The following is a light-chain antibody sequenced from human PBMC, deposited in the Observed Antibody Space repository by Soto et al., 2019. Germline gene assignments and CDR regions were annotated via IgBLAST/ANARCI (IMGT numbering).Light chain of an antibody. CDR2: KDS. Sequence: SYELTQPSSVSVSPGQTARITCSGDVLAKKYVRWFQQKPGQAPVLLIYKDSERPSGVPARFSGSSSGTTVTLTISGAHVEDEADYYCYAAADNILGFGGGTKLTVL. J-gene: IGLJ3*02. V-gene: IGLV3-27*01. CDR3: YAAADNILG. CDR1: VLAKKY.